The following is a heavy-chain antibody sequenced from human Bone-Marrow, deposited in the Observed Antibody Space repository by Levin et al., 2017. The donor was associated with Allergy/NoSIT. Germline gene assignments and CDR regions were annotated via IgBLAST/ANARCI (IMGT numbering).Heavy chain of an antibody. Sequence: GESLKISCKASGYTFTGFYVHWVRQAPGQRLEWMGWIDPRSGVTKYAQKFQGRLSMSRDTAITTAYMDLSSLRSDDTAVYCCARDSPDYMRSFDVWGQGTMVTVSS. CDR3: ARDSPDYMRSFDV. J-gene: IGHJ3*01. V-gene: IGHV1-2*02. CDR2: IDPRSGVT. D-gene: IGHD5-12*01. CDR1: GYTFTGFY.